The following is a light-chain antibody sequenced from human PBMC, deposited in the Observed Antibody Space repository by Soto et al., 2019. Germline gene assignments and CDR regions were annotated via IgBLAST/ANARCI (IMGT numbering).Light chain of an antibody. J-gene: IGKJ4*01. CDR1: QSLLASSNDKNF. Sequence: DIVLTQSPDSLAVSRGERASISCKSSQSLLASSNDKNFLAWYQQKPGQSPKVLIYWASTRESGVPDRFSGSESGTDFTLTISSLQAEDVAVYYCFQFYAAPLTFGGGTKVEIK. CDR3: FQFYAAPLT. CDR2: WAS. V-gene: IGKV4-1*01.